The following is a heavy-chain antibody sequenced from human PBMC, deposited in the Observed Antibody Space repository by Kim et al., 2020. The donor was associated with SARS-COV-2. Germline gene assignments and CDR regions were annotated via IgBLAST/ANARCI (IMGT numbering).Heavy chain of an antibody. V-gene: IGHV3-33*05. J-gene: IGHJ6*02. CDR1: GFTFSSYG. Sequence: GGSLGLSCAASGFTFSSYGMHWVRQAPGKGLEWVAVISYDGSNKYYADSVKGRSTISRDNSKNTPYLQMNSLRAEDTAVYYCARVGYCSSTSCAWGQGTT. D-gene: IGHD2-2*01. CDR3: ARVGYCSSTSCA. CDR2: ISYDGSNK.